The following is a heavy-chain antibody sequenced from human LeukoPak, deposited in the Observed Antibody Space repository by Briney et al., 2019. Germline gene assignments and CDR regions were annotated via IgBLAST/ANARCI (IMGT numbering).Heavy chain of an antibody. Sequence: GGSLRLSCAASGFTFSSYGMHWVRQAPGKGLEWVAVIWYDGSNKYYADSVKGRFTISRDNSKNTLYLQMNSLRAEDTAVYYCARERFLEWLTPLYYYYGMDVWGQGTTVTVSS. CDR1: GFTFSSYG. CDR3: ARERFLEWLTPLYYYYGMDV. D-gene: IGHD3-3*01. J-gene: IGHJ6*02. CDR2: IWYDGSNK. V-gene: IGHV3-33*01.